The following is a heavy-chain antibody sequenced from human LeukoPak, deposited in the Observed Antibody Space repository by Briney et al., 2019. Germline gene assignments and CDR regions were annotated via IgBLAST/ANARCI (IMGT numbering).Heavy chain of an antibody. Sequence: GESLKISCKGSGYSFTSYWIAWVRQMPGKGLEWMGIIYPGDSDTRYSPSFQGQVTISADKPIGTAYLQWSSLKASDTAMYYCARRNSSWYYFDYWGQGTLVTVSS. CDR3: ARRNSSWYYFDY. V-gene: IGHV5-51*01. CDR2: IYPGDSDT. CDR1: GYSFTSYW. D-gene: IGHD6-13*01. J-gene: IGHJ4*02.